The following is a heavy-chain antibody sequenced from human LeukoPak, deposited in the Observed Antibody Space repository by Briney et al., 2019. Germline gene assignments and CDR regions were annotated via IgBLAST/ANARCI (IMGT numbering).Heavy chain of an antibody. CDR3: ARAYSSSWPYFDY. D-gene: IGHD6-13*01. Sequence: GGSLRLSCAASGFTFSSYSMNWVRQAPGKGLEWVSYISSSSSTIYYADSVKGRFTISRDNAKNSLYLQMNSLRAEDTAVYYCARAYSSSWPYFDYWGQGTLVTVSS. V-gene: IGHV3-48*01. J-gene: IGHJ4*02. CDR1: GFTFSSYS. CDR2: ISSSSSTI.